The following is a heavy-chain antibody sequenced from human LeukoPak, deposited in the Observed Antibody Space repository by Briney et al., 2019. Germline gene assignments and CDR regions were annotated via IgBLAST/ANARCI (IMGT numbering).Heavy chain of an antibody. V-gene: IGHV3-30*02. D-gene: IGHD1-26*01. CDR3: AKDDGGWERHYYMDV. CDR2: IRYDGSNK. Sequence: PGRSLRLSCAASGFTFSSYGMHWVRQAPGKGLEWVAFIRYDGSNKYYADSVKGRFTISRDNSKNTLYLQMNSLRAEDTAVYYCAKDDGGWERHYYMDVWGKGTTVTVSS. CDR1: GFTFSSYG. J-gene: IGHJ6*03.